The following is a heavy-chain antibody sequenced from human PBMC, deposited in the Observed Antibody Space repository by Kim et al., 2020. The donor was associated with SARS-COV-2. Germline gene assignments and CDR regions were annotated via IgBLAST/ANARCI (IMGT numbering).Heavy chain of an antibody. J-gene: IGHJ6*02. Sequence: GGSLRLSCAASGFTFSSYSMNWVRQAPGKGLEWVSYISSSSSTIYYADSVKGRFTISRDNAKNSLYLQMNSLRDEDTAVYYCCGGYDFGYYYYGMDVWGQGTTVTVSS. V-gene: IGHV3-48*02. CDR3: CGGYDFGYYYYGMDV. CDR2: ISSSSSTI. D-gene: IGHD5-12*01. CDR1: GFTFSSYS.